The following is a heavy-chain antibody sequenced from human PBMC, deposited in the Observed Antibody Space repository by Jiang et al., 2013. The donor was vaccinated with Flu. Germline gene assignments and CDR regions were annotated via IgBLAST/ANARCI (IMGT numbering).Heavy chain of an antibody. CDR3: AKAGDRSGWA. D-gene: IGHD6-19*01. J-gene: IGHJ5*02. V-gene: IGHV3-23*01. CDR1: GFTFTTYA. Sequence: VQLLESGGGLIQPGGSLTLSCATSGFTFTTYAMSWVRQAPGKGLEWVSTVSGGGAADYADSVKGRFTISRDYPKNTVYLQMNSLRVEDTAVYYCAKAGDRSGWAWGQGTLVTVFS. CDR2: VSGGGAA.